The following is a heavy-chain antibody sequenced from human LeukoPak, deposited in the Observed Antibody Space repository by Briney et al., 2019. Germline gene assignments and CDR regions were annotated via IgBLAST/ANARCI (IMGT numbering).Heavy chain of an antibody. J-gene: IGHJ4*02. CDR3: ARDLEGGDYFDY. D-gene: IGHD3-16*01. CDR1: GFTFRTYG. Sequence: GRSLRLSCEASGFTFRTYGMHWVRQAPGRGLEWVAVIWYDGSHEQYADSVKGRFTISRDNSKNTLYLQMNSLRAEDTAVYYCARDLEGGDYFDYWGQGTLVTVSS. V-gene: IGHV3-33*01. CDR2: IWYDGSHE.